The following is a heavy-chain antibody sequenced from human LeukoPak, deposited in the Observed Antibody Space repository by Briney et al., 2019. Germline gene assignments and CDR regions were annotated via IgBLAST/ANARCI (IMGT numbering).Heavy chain of an antibody. V-gene: IGHV4-34*01. CDR3: ARGGGIVVVPAAISYGFDY. Sequence: SETLSLTCAVYGVSFSGYYWSWIRQPPGKGLEWIGEINHSGSTNYNPSLKSRVTISVDTSKNQFSLKLSSVTAADTAVYYCARGGGIVVVPAAISYGFDYWGQGTLVTVSS. CDR2: INHSGST. D-gene: IGHD2-2*01. CDR1: GVSFSGYY. J-gene: IGHJ4*02.